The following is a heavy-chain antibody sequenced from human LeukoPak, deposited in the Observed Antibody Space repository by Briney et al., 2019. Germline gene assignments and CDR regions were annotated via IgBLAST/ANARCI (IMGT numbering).Heavy chain of an antibody. Sequence: SETLSLTCTVSGGSVSSYHWGWIRQRPGKGLEWIGHISYSGSTNYNPSLKSRVTISVDTSKNQFSLRLSSVTAADTAVYYCVRSGGLWGQGTMVTV. CDR2: ISYSGST. CDR3: VRSGGL. J-gene: IGHJ3*01. D-gene: IGHD4-23*01. CDR1: GGSVSSYH. V-gene: IGHV4-59*02.